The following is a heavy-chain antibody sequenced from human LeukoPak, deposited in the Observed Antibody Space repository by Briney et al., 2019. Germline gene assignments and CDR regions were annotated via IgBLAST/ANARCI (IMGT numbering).Heavy chain of an antibody. J-gene: IGHJ4*02. CDR3: ARVTYYYNSSGYFYDDY. D-gene: IGHD3-22*01. CDR2: IYYSGST. V-gene: IGHV4-59*12. Sequence: PSETLSLTCTVSGGSISSYYWSWIRQPPGKGLEWIGYIYYSGSTNYNPSLKSRVTISVDTSKNQFSLKLRSVTAADTAVYYCARVTYYYNSSGYFYDDYWGQGTLVTVSS. CDR1: GGSISSYY.